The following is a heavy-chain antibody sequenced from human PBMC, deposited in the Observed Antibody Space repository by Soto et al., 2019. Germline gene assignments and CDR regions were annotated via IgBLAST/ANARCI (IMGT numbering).Heavy chain of an antibody. CDR2: IRFDGSNE. D-gene: IGHD1-7*01. V-gene: IGHV3-33*01. CDR3: ARDVIGGTVFRGYLDY. J-gene: IGHJ4*02. Sequence: QEQLVESGGGVVQPGTSLRLSCAVPGGIFHGYGMHWVRQAPGKGLEWVAIIRFDGSNEEYADSVKGRFTISRDNSKNTLYVQMDTLGAEDTAVYYCARDVIGGTVFRGYLDYWGRGTVVTVSS. CDR1: GGIFHGYG.